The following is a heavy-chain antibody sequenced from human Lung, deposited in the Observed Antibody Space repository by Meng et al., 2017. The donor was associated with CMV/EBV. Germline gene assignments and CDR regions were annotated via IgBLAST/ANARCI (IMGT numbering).Heavy chain of an antibody. V-gene: IGHV1-18*01. CDR3: ARDYYDIEGHEYDCCDP. D-gene: IGHD3-9*01. Sequence: ASVTVSCPTSGYPFISYGISWVRQAPGKGLEWMGWISGYNGRTNYAQSFQGRLTLTTDTSTSTAYMELRNLRSDDTAVYFCARDYYDIEGHEYDCCDPWGHGTXVTVSS. CDR1: GYPFISYG. CDR2: ISGYNGRT. J-gene: IGHJ5*02.